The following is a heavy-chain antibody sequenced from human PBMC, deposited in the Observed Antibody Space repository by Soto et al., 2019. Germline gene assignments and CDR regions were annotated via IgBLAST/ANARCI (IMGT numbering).Heavy chain of an antibody. D-gene: IGHD1-26*01. J-gene: IGHJ4*02. Sequence: EVQMVESGGGLVQPGGSLRLSCAASGFIFSNFWMSWVRQAPGKGLEWVANIKQDGSEKYYVDSVKGRFTISRDNAKNSLYLQMNSLRAEDTAVYYCATDGRWGQGTLVTVSS. V-gene: IGHV3-7*01. CDR2: IKQDGSEK. CDR3: ATDGR. CDR1: GFIFSNFW.